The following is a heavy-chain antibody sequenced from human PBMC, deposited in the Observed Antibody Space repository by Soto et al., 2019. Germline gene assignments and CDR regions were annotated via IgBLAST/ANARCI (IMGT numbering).Heavy chain of an antibody. V-gene: IGHV3-23*01. Sequence: EVHLLESGGGLVHPGGSLRLSCAASGLTFNDYAMSWVRQAPGKGLEWVSANSGSGATTYYADSVKGRFTISRDNSRDTLYLEMKSLRAEDTAIYYCAKVDIDNWFFDLWGRGTLVTVSS. CDR1: GLTFNDYA. J-gene: IGHJ2*01. CDR2: NSGSGATT. CDR3: AKVDIDNWFFDL.